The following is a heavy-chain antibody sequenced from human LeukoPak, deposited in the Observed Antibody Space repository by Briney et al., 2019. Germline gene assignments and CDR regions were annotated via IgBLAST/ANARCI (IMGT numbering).Heavy chain of an antibody. V-gene: IGHV3-30*03. CDR1: GFTFSSYG. CDR2: ISYDGSNK. CDR3: ARVIGWDEPFDL. Sequence: GGSLRLSCAASGFTFSSYGMHWVRQAPGKGLEWVAVISYDGSNKYYADSVKGRFTISRDNSKNTLYLQMNSLRAEDTAVYYCARVIGWDEPFDLWSHGTLVTVSS. D-gene: IGHD1-26*01. J-gene: IGHJ3*01.